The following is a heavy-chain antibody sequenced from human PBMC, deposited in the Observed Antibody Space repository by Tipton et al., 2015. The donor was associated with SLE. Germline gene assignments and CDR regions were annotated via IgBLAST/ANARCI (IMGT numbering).Heavy chain of an antibody. V-gene: IGHV4-61*02. CDR2: IYSSGST. CDR1: GGSINSDDYH. D-gene: IGHD7-27*01. Sequence: TLSLTCTVSGGSINSDDYHWSWIRQPAGKGLEWIGRIYSSGSTNYNPSLKSRVTISVDTSKTHFSLRLNSVTAADTAVYYCARGGLGSDLRGSIYFGSWGQGTLVTVSS. J-gene: IGHJ4*02. CDR3: ARGGLGSDLRGSIYFGS.